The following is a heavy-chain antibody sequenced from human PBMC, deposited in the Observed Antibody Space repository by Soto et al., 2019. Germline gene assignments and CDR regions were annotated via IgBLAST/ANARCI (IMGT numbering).Heavy chain of an antibody. CDR1: GYTFTGYF. CDR2: INPNSGAT. J-gene: IGHJ5*02. CDR3: ARGGDTILAPLP. V-gene: IGHV1-2*02. Sequence: ASVKVSCKASGYTFTGYFIHWVRQAPRQGLEWVGYINPNSGATKYAPRFQGRVTMTSDTSIRTAYMDLNNLRSDDTAVYYCARGGDTILAPLPWGPGTLVTVS. D-gene: IGHD3-10*01.